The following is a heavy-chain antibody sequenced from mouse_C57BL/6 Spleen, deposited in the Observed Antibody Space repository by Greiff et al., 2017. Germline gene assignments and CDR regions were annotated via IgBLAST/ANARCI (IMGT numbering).Heavy chain of an antibody. CDR2: IYPGDGDT. Sequence: QVQLKESGAELVKPGASVKISCKASGYAFSSYWMNWVKQRPGKGLEWIGQIYPGDGDTNYNGKFKGKATLTADKSSSTAYMQLSSLTSEDSAVYFCARGDYYGSSYDMDYWGQGTSVTVSS. D-gene: IGHD1-1*01. V-gene: IGHV1-80*01. CDR3: ARGDYYGSSYDMDY. J-gene: IGHJ4*01. CDR1: GYAFSSYW.